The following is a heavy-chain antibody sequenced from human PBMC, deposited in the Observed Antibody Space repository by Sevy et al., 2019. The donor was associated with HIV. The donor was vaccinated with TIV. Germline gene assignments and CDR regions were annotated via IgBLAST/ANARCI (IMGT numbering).Heavy chain of an antibody. D-gene: IGHD2-2*01. V-gene: IGHV1-18*01. J-gene: IGHJ5*02. CDR3: ARDSRAYGSSTSCYLNWFDP. CDR1: GYTFTSYG. Sequence: ASVKVSCKASGYTFTSYGISWVRQAPGQGLEWMGWISAYNGNTNYAQKLQGRVTMTTDTSTSTAYMELRSLRSDDTAVYYCARDSRAYGSSTSCYLNWFDPWGQGTLVTVSS. CDR2: ISAYNGNT.